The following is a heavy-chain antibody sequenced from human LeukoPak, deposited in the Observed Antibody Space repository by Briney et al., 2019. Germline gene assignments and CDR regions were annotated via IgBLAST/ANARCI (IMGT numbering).Heavy chain of an antibody. V-gene: IGHV4-61*02. CDR2: IYTSGST. Sequence: SQTLSLTCTVSGGPISSGSYYWSWIRQPAGKGLEWIGRIYTSGSTNYNPSLKSRVTISVDTSKNQFSLRLSSVTAADTAVYYCAREVESQGRSLDIWGQGTMVTVSS. CDR3: AREVESQGRSLDI. D-gene: IGHD3-3*01. J-gene: IGHJ3*02. CDR1: GGPISSGSYY.